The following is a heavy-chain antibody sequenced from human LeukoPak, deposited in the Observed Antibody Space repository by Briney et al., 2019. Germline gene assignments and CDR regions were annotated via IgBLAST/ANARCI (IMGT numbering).Heavy chain of an antibody. V-gene: IGHV1-8*01. D-gene: IGHD1-26*01. Sequence: AAVNVSCKASGYTFTSYDINWVRQATGQGLEWMGWMNPNSGNTGYAQKFQGRVTMTRNTSISTAYMELSSLRSEDTAVYYCARVKGGSYWDFDYWGQGTLVTVSS. CDR2: MNPNSGNT. CDR1: GYTFTSYD. CDR3: ARVKGGSYWDFDY. J-gene: IGHJ4*02.